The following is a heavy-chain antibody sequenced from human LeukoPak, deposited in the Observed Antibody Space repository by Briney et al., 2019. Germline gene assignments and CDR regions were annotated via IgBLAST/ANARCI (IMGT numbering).Heavy chain of an antibody. D-gene: IGHD3-22*01. J-gene: IGHJ3*02. V-gene: IGHV4-59*01. Sequence: SETLSLTCTVSGGSISSYYWSWLRQPPGKGLEWIGYIYYSGSTNYNPSLKSRVTISVDTSKNQFSLKLSSVTAADTAVYYCARGGTMIHAFDIWGQGTMVTVSS. CDR3: ARGGTMIHAFDI. CDR1: GGSISSYY. CDR2: IYYSGST.